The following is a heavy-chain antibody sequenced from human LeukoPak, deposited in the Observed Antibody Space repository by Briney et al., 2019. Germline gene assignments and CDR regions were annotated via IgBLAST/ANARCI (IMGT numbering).Heavy chain of an antibody. CDR2: ISYDGSNK. J-gene: IGHJ6*02. D-gene: IGHD6-13*01. CDR1: GFTSSSYG. CDR3: AKILGGSSWYRAWVGYYYGMDV. V-gene: IGHV3-30*18. Sequence: GRSLRLSCAASGFTSSSYGMHWVRQAPGKGLEWVAVISYDGSNKYYADSVKGRFTISRDNSKNTLYLQMNSLRAEDTAVYYCAKILGGSSWYRAWVGYYYGMDVWGQGTTVTVSS.